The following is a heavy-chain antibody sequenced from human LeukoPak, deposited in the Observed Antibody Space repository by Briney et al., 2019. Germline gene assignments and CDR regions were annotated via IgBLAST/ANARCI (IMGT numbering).Heavy chain of an antibody. CDR1: GGSISSYY. D-gene: IGHD1-26*01. CDR3: ARNGELGPSFDY. CDR2: IYYSGST. J-gene: IGHJ4*02. Sequence: SETLSLTCTVSGGSISSYYWSWIRQPPGKGLEWIGYIYYSGSTNYNPSLKSRVTISVDTSKNQFSLKLSSVTAADTAVYYCARNGELGPSFDYWGQGTLVTVSS. V-gene: IGHV4-59*08.